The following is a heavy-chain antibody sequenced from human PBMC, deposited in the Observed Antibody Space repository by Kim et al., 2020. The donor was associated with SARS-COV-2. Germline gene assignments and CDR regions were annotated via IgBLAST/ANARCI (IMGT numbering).Heavy chain of an antibody. CDR1: GGTFSNYA. J-gene: IGHJ4*02. Sequence: SVKVSCKASGGTFSNYAISWVRQAPGQGLEWMGGIIPIFGTANYAQKFQGRVTITADESTSTAYMELSSLRSEDTAVYYCARDLNYYDSSGYYYLLAYWGQGTLVTVSS. V-gene: IGHV1-69*13. CDR3: ARDLNYYDSSGYYYLLAY. D-gene: IGHD3-22*01. CDR2: IIPIFGTA.